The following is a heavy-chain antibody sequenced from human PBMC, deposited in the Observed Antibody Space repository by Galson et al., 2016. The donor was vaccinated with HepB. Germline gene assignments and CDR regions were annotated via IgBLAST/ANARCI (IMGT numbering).Heavy chain of an antibody. Sequence: LSLTCTVSGGSVSSGRYYWSWIRQPPGKGLEWIGYIYYSGSTNYNPSLKSRVTISVDTSKNQFSLKLSSVTAADTAVYSCARTVPDYDAFDIWGQGTIVTVSS. V-gene: IGHV4-61*01. CDR1: GGSVSSGRYY. CDR2: IYYSGST. CDR3: ARTVPDYDAFDI. J-gene: IGHJ3*02. D-gene: IGHD6-19*01.